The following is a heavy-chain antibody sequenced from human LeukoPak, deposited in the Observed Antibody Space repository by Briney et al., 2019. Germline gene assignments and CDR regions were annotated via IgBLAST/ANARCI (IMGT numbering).Heavy chain of an antibody. Sequence: GGSLRLSCAASGFTFSSYAMSWVRQAPGKGLEWVSAISGSGGSTYYADSVKGRFTISRDNSKNTLYLQMNSLRAEDTAVYYCAKHPSYHWNDDPMFDPWSQGTLVTVSS. D-gene: IGHD1-1*01. CDR3: AKHPSYHWNDDPMFDP. CDR1: GFTFSSYA. CDR2: ISGSGGST. J-gene: IGHJ5*02. V-gene: IGHV3-23*01.